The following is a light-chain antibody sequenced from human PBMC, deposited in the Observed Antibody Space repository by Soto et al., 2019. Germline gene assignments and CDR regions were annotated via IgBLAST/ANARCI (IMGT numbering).Light chain of an antibody. CDR1: NIGVKS. V-gene: IGLV3-21*02. Sequence: SYELTQPPSLSVAPGQTARVTCGGNNIGVKSVHWYQQRPGQAPVLVVYDNNDRPSGIPERFSGSNSGNTATLTISRVEAWDEADYYCQVWDGTTDNLYVFGTGTKLTVL. CDR2: DNN. J-gene: IGLJ1*01. CDR3: QVWDGTTDNLYV.